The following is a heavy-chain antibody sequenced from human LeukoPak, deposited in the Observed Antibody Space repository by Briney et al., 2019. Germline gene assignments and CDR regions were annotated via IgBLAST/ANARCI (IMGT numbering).Heavy chain of an antibody. V-gene: IGHV1-8*03. CDR2: MNPNSGNT. D-gene: IGHD5-24*01. CDR3: ARTVEMATTDAFDI. CDR1: GGTFSSYA. Sequence: VASVKVSCKASGGTFSSYAISWVRQATGQGLEWMGWMNPNSGNTGYAQKFQGRVTITRNTSISTAYMKLSSLRSEDTAVYYCARTVEMATTDAFDIWGQGTMVTVSS. J-gene: IGHJ3*02.